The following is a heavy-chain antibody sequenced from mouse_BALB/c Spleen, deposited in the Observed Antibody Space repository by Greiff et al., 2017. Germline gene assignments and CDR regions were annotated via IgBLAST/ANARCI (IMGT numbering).Heavy chain of an antibody. V-gene: IGHV5-17*02. J-gene: IGHJ2*01. Sequence: VQLKESGGGLVQPGGSRKLSCAASGFTFSSFGMHWVRQAPEKGLEWVAYISSGSSTIYYADTVKGRFTISRDNPKNTLFLQMTSLRSEDTAMYYCARSGNYGQYFDYWGQGTTLTVSS. CDR2: ISSGSSTI. CDR1: GFTFSSFG. CDR3: ARSGNYGQYFDY. D-gene: IGHD2-1*01.